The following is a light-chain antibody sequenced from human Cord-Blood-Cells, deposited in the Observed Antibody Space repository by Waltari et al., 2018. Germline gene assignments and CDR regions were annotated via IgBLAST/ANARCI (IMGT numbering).Light chain of an antibody. V-gene: IGLV2-14*01. J-gene: IGLJ1*01. CDR1: SSAVGGYNY. CDR2: EVS. Sequence: QSALTQPASVSGSPGQSIXISRTGTSSAVGGYNYVTWYQQHPGKAPKLMIYEVSNRPSGVSNRFSGSKSGNTASLTISGLQAEDEADYYCSSYTSSSTVFGTGTKVTVL. CDR3: SSYTSSSTV.